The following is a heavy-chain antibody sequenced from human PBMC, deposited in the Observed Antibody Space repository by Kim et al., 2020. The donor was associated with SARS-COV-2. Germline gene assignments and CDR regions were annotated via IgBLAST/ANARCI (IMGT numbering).Heavy chain of an antibody. V-gene: IGHV3-9*01. Sequence: ADSVKGRFTISRDNAKNSLYLQMSSLRAEDTALYYCAKSNYYYGSVGFDPWGQGTLVTVSS. CDR3: AKSNYYYGSVGFDP. D-gene: IGHD3-10*01. J-gene: IGHJ5*02.